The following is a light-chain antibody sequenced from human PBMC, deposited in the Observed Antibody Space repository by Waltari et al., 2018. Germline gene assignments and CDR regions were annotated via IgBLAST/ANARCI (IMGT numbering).Light chain of an antibody. J-gene: IGKJ3*01. CDR1: HGIISY. Sequence: IQLTQSPSSLSASVGDRVTITCRASHGIISYLAWYQQKPGKAPELLIYAASTLQSGVPSRFSGSVSGTDFTLTISSLQPDDFATYYCQQLNSYPLSFGPGTKVDVK. V-gene: IGKV1-9*01. CDR3: QQLNSYPLS. CDR2: AAS.